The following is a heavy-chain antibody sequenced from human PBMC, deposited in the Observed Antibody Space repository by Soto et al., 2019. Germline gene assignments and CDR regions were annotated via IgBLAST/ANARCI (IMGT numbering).Heavy chain of an antibody. CDR3: AKSHLGYCSGGSCYPPHYFDY. J-gene: IGHJ4*02. D-gene: IGHD2-15*01. V-gene: IGHV3-23*01. CDR2: VGGSGDST. CDR1: GFTFSNYA. Sequence: EVQLLDSGGGLVQPGGSLRLSCAASGFTFSNYAMSRVRQAPGKGLEWVSGVGGSGDSTYYADSVKGRFTISRDNSKDTLYLQMNSLRAEDTAVYYCAKSHLGYCSGGSCYPPHYFDYWGQGTLVTVSS.